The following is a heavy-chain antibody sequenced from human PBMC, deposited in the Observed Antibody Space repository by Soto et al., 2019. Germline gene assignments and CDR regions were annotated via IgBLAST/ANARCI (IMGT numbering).Heavy chain of an antibody. Sequence: QVQLVQSGAEVKKPGSSVKDSCKASGGTFSSYAISWVRQAPGQGLEWMGGIIPISDTTNYAQKFQGRVTITPDESTSTAYMELGRLRSEDTAVYYCARSQGSSTSLEIYYYYYYGMDVWGQGTTVTVSS. D-gene: IGHD2-2*01. CDR2: IIPISDTT. V-gene: IGHV1-69*01. CDR1: GGTFSSYA. CDR3: ARSQGSSTSLEIYYYYYYGMDV. J-gene: IGHJ6*02.